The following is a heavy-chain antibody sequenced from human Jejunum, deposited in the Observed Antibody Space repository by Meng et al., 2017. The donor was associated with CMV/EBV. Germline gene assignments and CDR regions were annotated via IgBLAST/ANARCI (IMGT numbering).Heavy chain of an antibody. Sequence: QGRLVQSGSELKQPGASVKVSCRPFGYTFTSYAINWVRQAPGQGPDWMGWIDPNTGNPTYDQGFTGRFVFSLDTSVSTAYLQISSLRADDTAVYYCARDSPLDGYSLLDYWGQGTLVTVAS. D-gene: IGHD5-24*01. CDR3: ARDSPLDGYSLLDY. CDR1: GYTFTSYA. CDR2: IDPNTGNP. J-gene: IGHJ4*02. V-gene: IGHV7-4-1*02.